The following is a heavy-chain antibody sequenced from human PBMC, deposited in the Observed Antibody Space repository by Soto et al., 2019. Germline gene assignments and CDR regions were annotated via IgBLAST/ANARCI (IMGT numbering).Heavy chain of an antibody. V-gene: IGHV3-9*01. Sequence: EVQLVESGGGLVQTGWSLRLSCAVSGFTFDDFAMHWVRRVPGKGLEWVSGITWNSDSVVYADSVKGRFTISRDNAKNSLYLQMNSLRAEDTALYYCAKGNRPDIVVVPGARGVLYSYMDVWGKGTAVTVSS. D-gene: IGHD2-2*01. CDR2: ITWNSDSV. CDR1: GFTFDDFA. J-gene: IGHJ6*03. CDR3: AKGNRPDIVVVPGARGVLYSYMDV.